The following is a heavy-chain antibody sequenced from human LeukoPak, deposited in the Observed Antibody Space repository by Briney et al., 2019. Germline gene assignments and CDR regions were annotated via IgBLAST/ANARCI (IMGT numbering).Heavy chain of an antibody. CDR2: ISSSGSTM. J-gene: IGHJ4*02. Sequence: PGGSLRLSCAASGFTFSDYYMSWIRQAPGKGLEWVSYISSSGSTMYYADSVKGRFTISRDNAKNSLYLQMNSLRAEDTAVYYCARVGYQLPQYYFDYWGQGTLVTVSS. D-gene: IGHD2-2*01. CDR1: GFTFSDYY. CDR3: ARVGYQLPQYYFDY. V-gene: IGHV3-11*01.